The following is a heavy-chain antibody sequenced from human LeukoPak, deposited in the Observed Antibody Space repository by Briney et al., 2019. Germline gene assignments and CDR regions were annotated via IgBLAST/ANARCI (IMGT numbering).Heavy chain of an antibody. D-gene: IGHD3-10*01. V-gene: IGHV3-48*02. Sequence: GGSLRLSCAASGFIVSTSNMNWVRQAPGKGLEWVSFMSSSSRTIYYADSVKGRVSISRDNAKNSLYLQMNSLRDEDTAIYYCAIFGLGSGSRDYWGQGALVTVSS. CDR1: GFIVSTSN. CDR2: MSSSSRTI. J-gene: IGHJ4*02. CDR3: AIFGLGSGSRDY.